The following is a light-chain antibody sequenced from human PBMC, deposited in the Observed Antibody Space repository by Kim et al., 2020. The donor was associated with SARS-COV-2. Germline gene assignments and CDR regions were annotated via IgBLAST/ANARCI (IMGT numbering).Light chain of an antibody. V-gene: IGKV4-1*01. J-gene: IGKJ3*01. CDR1: QRVLFGANNKNS. CDR2: GAS. Sequence: DIVMTQSPDSLAVSLGERATINCKSSQRVLFGANNKNSVAWYQHRPGQPPKLLIYGASTRESGVPDRFSGSGSGTDFTLTISSLQAEDVAVYYCQQYYRPPSFGPGTKVDIK. CDR3: QQYYRPPS.